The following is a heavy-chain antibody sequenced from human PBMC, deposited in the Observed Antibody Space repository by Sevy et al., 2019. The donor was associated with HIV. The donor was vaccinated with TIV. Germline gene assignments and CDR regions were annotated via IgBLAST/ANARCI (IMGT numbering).Heavy chain of an antibody. V-gene: IGHV3-7*01. CDR3: ARDDGNYHFHY. CDR2: IKQDAGQK. CDR1: GFTFSKYW. Sequence: GGSLRLSCAASGFTFSKYWMGWVRQAPGKGLEWVANIKQDAGQKYYVDSVKGRFTISRDNAKNSLFLQMNSLRAEDTDVYFCARDDGNYHFHYWGQGTLVTVSS. J-gene: IGHJ4*02. D-gene: IGHD1-7*01.